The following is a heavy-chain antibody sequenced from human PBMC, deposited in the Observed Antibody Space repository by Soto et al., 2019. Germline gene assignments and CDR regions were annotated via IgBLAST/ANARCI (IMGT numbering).Heavy chain of an antibody. J-gene: IGHJ3*02. CDR3: ARGSYYVPRNAFDI. V-gene: IGHV4-31*03. Sequence: QVQLQESGPGLVKPSQTLSLTCTVSGGSISSGGYYWSWIRQHPGKGLEWIGYIYYSGSTYYNPSLKSRVTIAVDTSKNQCSRKLSSVTAADTAVYYCARGSYYVPRNAFDIWGQGTMVTVSS. D-gene: IGHD3-10*02. CDR1: GGSISSGGYY. CDR2: IYYSGST.